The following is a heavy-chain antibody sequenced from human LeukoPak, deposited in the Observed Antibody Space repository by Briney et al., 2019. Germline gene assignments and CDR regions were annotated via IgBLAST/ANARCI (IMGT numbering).Heavy chain of an antibody. J-gene: IGHJ5*02. CDR1: GFIFNNYA. D-gene: IGHD6-19*01. V-gene: IGHV3-9*01. CDR2: ISWNSGSI. CDR3: ARGQKLRGGWYGFDP. Sequence: PGRSLRLSCAGSGFIFNNYAMHWVRQPPGKGLEWVSGISWNSGSIDYADSVKGRFTISRDNAKNSLYLQMNSLRAEDTAVYYCARGQKLRGGWYGFDPWGQGTLVTVSS.